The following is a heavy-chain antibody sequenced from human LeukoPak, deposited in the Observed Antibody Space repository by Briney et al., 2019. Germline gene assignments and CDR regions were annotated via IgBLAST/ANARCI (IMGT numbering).Heavy chain of an antibody. Sequence: GESLKISCKGSGYSFTIYWIGWVRQMPGKGLEWMGIIYPGDSDTRYSPSFQGQVTISADKSISTAYLQWSSLRASDTAMYYCARIDSSSWYYFDYWGQGTLVTVSS. CDR3: ARIDSSSWYYFDY. D-gene: IGHD6-6*01. V-gene: IGHV5-51*01. J-gene: IGHJ4*02. CDR2: IYPGDSDT. CDR1: GYSFTIYW.